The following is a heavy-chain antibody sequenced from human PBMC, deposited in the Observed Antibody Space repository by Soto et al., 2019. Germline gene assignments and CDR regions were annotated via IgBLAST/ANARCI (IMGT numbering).Heavy chain of an antibody. J-gene: IGHJ4*02. D-gene: IGHD2-8*01. Sequence: PGGSLRLSCAASGFTFSSYEMDWVRQAPGKGPEWVAYINSGGSSIYYGDSVKGRFTISRDNAKNSLYLQMNSLRAEDTAVYYCAKSPRYCTNGLCYPVYYFVYWGQGSLVTVSS. CDR2: INSGGSSI. CDR3: AKSPRYCTNGLCYPVYYFVY. V-gene: IGHV3-48*03. CDR1: GFTFSSYE.